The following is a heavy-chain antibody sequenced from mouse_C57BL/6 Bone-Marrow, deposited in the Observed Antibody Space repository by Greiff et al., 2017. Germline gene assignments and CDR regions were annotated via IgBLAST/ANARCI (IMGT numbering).Heavy chain of an antibody. CDR2: ISYSGST. Sequence: EVQLQESGPGMVKPSQSLSLTCTVTGYSITSGYDWHWIRHFPGNKLEWMGYISYSGSTTYNPSLKSRISITHDTSKNHFFLKLNSVTTEDTATYYCARDGGYYVPFAYWGQGTLVTVSA. D-gene: IGHD2-3*01. J-gene: IGHJ3*01. CDR1: GYSITSGYD. V-gene: IGHV3-1*01. CDR3: ARDGGYYVPFAY.